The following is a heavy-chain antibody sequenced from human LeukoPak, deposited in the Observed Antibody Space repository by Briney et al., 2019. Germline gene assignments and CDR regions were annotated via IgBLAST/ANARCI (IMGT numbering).Heavy chain of an antibody. CDR1: GYTFTSYG. V-gene: IGHV1-18*01. J-gene: IGHJ3*02. CDR2: ISAYNGNT. Sequence: ASVKVSYKAAGYTFTSYGISWVRQAPGQGLEWMGWISAYNGNTNYAQKVQGRVTMTTDTSTSTAYMELRSLRSDDTAVYYCARDLLGNALDIWGQGTMVTVSS. D-gene: IGHD7-27*01. CDR3: ARDLLGNALDI.